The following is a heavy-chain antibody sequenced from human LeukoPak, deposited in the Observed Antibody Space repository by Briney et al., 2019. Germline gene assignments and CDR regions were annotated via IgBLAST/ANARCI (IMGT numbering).Heavy chain of an antibody. V-gene: IGHV4-39*07. D-gene: IGHD6-13*01. J-gene: IGHJ6*03. CDR3: ARRLGGSSWYRYYMDV. CDR1: GGSISSSSYY. Sequence: SETLSLTCTVSGGSISSSSYYWGWIRQPPGKGLEWIGSIYYSGSTYYNPSLKSRVTISVDTSKNQFSLKLSSVTAADTAVYYCARRLGGSSWYRYYMDVWGKGTTVTISS. CDR2: IYYSGST.